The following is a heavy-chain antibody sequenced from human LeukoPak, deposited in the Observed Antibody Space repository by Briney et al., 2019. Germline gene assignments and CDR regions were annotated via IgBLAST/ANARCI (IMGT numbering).Heavy chain of an antibody. Sequence: SETLSLTCSVSGGSISSSSYYWGWIRQPPGKGLEWIGSIYYSGSTYYNPSLKSRVTISVDTSKNQFSLKLSSVTAADTAVYYCARQIKPSSGWYLNWFDPWGQGTLVTVSS. CDR1: GGSISSSSYY. V-gene: IGHV4-39*01. CDR3: ARQIKPSSGWYLNWFDP. CDR2: IYYSGST. J-gene: IGHJ5*02. D-gene: IGHD6-19*01.